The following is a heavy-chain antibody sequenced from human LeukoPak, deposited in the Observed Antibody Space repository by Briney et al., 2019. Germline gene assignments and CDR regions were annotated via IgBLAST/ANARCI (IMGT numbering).Heavy chain of an antibody. Sequence: GGSLRLSCAASGFTFSSYDMHWVRQATGKGLEWVSAIGTAGDTYYPGSVKGRFTISRDNAKNSLYLQMNSLRAEDTAVYYCASAGVVTLGSLSFDYWGQGTLVTVSS. CDR1: GFTFSSYD. CDR3: ASAGVVTLGSLSFDY. J-gene: IGHJ4*02. D-gene: IGHD3-3*01. V-gene: IGHV3-13*01. CDR2: IGTAGDT.